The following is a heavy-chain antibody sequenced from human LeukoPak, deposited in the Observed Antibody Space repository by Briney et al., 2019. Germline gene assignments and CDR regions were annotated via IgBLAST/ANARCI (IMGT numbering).Heavy chain of an antibody. D-gene: IGHD3-22*01. CDR1: GFTFSSHG. Sequence: PGGSLRLSCAASGFTFSSHGMNWVRQAPGKGLEWVSGISGSGGNTYYADSVKGRFTISRDNSKNSLYLQMSSLRAEDTAVYYCARGDYYDSSGYCDYWGQGTLVTVSS. CDR2: ISGSGGNT. V-gene: IGHV3-23*01. J-gene: IGHJ4*02. CDR3: ARGDYYDSSGYCDY.